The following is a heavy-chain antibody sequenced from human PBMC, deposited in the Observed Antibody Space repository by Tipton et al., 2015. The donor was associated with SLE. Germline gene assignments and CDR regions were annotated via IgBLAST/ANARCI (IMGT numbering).Heavy chain of an antibody. CDR2: ISYSGNT. V-gene: IGHV4-59*08. Sequence: TLSLTCTVSGGSISSHYWSWIRQPPGKGLEWIGYISYSGNTNYNPSLKSRVTISVDTSKNQFSLKLSSVTAADTAVYYCARGVDIATDYFDYWGQGTLLTVSS. D-gene: IGHD2-15*01. CDR3: ARGVDIATDYFDY. J-gene: IGHJ4*02. CDR1: GGSISSHY.